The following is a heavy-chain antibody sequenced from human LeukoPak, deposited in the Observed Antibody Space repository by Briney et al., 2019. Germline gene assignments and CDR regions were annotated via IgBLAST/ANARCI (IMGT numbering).Heavy chain of an antibody. CDR3: ARYTYYYESSGYFHFDY. V-gene: IGHV5-51*01. J-gene: IGHJ4*02. CDR1: GYSFTSYW. D-gene: IGHD3-22*01. Sequence: GESLKISLKGSGYSFTSYWIGWVRQMPGKGLEWMGIIYPGDSDTRYRPSFQGQVTISAAKSISTAYLQWSSLQASDPAMYFCARYTYYYESSGYFHFDYWGEGTLVTVPS. CDR2: IYPGDSDT.